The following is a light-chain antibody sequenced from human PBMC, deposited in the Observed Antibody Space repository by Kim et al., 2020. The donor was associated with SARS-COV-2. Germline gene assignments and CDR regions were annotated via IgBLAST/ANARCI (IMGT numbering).Light chain of an antibody. CDR2: DVS. J-gene: IGLJ2*01. CDR1: SSDVGNY. CDR3: CSFAGSYTFEV. V-gene: IGLV2-11*01. Sequence: PGQSVTISCTGTSSDVGNYGSWYQQHPGKAPKLLIYDVSERPSGVPDRFSGSKSDNTASLTISGLQAEDEADYYCCSFAGSYTFEVFGGGTQLTVL.